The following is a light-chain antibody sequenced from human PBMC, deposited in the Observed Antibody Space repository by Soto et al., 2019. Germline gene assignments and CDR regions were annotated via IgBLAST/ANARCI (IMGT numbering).Light chain of an antibody. CDR1: SSDVGGYNY. CDR3: RSYTSSSTGV. Sequence: QSVLTQPASVSGSPGQSITISCTGTSSDVGGYNYVSWYQQHPGKAPKLMIYDVSNRPSGVSNRFSGSKSGNTASLTISGLQADDEADYYCRSYTSSSTGVFGTGTKVTVL. V-gene: IGLV2-14*01. CDR2: DVS. J-gene: IGLJ1*01.